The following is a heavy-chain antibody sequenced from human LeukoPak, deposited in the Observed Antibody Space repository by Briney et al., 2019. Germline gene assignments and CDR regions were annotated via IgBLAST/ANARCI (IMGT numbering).Heavy chain of an antibody. CDR1: GGSISSYY. CDR2: IYYSGST. V-gene: IGHV4-59*08. CDR3: ATLGYCSAGSC. D-gene: IGHD2-15*01. J-gene: IGHJ3*01. Sequence: SETLSLTCSVSGGSISSYYWSWIRQPPGKGLEWIGYIYYSGSTNYNPSLKSRVTISVDTSKNQFSLKLSSVTAADTAVYYCATLGYCSAGSCWGQGTMVTVSS.